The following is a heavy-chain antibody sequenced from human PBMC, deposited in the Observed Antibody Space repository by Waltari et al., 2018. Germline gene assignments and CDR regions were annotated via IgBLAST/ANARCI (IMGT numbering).Heavy chain of an antibody. CDR3: ATFNWNYESRYYYGMDV. Sequence: QVQLVQSGAEVKKPGASVKVSCKVSGYTLTELSMHWVRQAPGKGLEWMGGFDPEDGETIYAQKFQGRVTMTDDTSTDTAYMELSSLRSEDTAVYYCATFNWNYESRYYYGMDVWGQGTTVTVSS. CDR2: FDPEDGET. CDR1: GYTLTELS. J-gene: IGHJ6*02. D-gene: IGHD1-7*01. V-gene: IGHV1-24*01.